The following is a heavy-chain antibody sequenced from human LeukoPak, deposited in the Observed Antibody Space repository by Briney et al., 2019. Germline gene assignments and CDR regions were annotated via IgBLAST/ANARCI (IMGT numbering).Heavy chain of an antibody. V-gene: IGHV1-3*01. J-gene: IGHJ4*02. CDR2: INAGNGNA. CDR1: GYTFTSYA. Sequence: GASVKVSCKASGYTFTSYAMHWVRQAPGQRLEWMGWINAGNGNAKYSQKFQGRVTITRDTSASTAYMELSSLRSEDTAVYYCASGYYDYVWGSYSHFDYWGQGTLVTVSS. D-gene: IGHD3-16*01. CDR3: ASGYYDYVWGSYSHFDY.